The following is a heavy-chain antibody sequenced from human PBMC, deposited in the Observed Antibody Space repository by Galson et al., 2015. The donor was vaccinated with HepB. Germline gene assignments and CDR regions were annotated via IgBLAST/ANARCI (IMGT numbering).Heavy chain of an antibody. V-gene: IGHV1-69*04. CDR3: ARDRAGKTAVLGEAQAFDY. D-gene: IGHD3-10*02. CDR1: GGTFSSYA. CDR2: IIPILGIA. J-gene: IGHJ4*02. Sequence: SVKVSCKASGGTFSSYAISWVRQAPGQGLEWMGRIIPILGIANYAQKFQGRVTITADKSTSTAYMELSSLRSEDTAVYYCARDRAGKTAVLGEAQAFDYWGQGTLVTVSS.